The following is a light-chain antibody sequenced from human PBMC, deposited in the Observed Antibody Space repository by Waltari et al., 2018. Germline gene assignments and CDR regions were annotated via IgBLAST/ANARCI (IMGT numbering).Light chain of an antibody. CDR2: NDT. V-gene: IGLV3-25*03. CDR1: ALPKPF. J-gene: IGLJ2*01. Sequence: SYELTQPPSVSVSPGQTARITCSGDALPKPFAYWYQQKAGQAPVMVICNDTERPAGIPERFSGSSSGTAVTLTIRGVQAEDEADYYGQSTDYSGATVVFGGGTRVAVL. CDR3: QSTDYSGATVV.